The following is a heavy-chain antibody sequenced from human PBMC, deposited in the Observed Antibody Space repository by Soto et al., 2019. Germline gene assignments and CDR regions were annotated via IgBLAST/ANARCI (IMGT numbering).Heavy chain of an antibody. V-gene: IGHV5-51*01. CDR2: IYPGDSDT. J-gene: IGHJ6*02. CDR3: ARSIADRPLGYYGMDV. D-gene: IGHD6-6*01. Sequence: XESLKIFCKGSGYSFTSYLIVWVRQMPGKGLDWMGIIYPGDSDTRYSPSFQGQVTISADKSISTAYLQWSSLKASDTAMYYCARSIADRPLGYYGMDVWGQGTTVTVSS. CDR1: GYSFTSYL.